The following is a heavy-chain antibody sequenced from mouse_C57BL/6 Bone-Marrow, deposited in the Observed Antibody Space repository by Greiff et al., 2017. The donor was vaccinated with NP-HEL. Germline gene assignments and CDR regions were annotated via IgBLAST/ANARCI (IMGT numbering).Heavy chain of an antibody. CDR1: GFTFSSYG. CDR2: ISSGGSYT. D-gene: IGHD1-1*02. CDR3: ARQRGGYYRYFDV. Sequence: EVKLMESGGDLVKPGGSLKLSCAASGFTFSSYGMSWVRQTPDKRLEWVATISSGGSYTYYPDNVKGRFTISRDNAKNTLYLQMSSLTSEDTAMYYCARQRGGYYRYFDVWGTGTTVTVSS. V-gene: IGHV5-6*01. J-gene: IGHJ1*03.